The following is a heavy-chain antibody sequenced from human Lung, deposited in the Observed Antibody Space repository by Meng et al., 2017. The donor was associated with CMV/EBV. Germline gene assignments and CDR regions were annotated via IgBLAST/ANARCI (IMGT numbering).Heavy chain of an antibody. Sequence: KVSCKGSGYSFTTFWINWVRQMPGKGLEWMGAIHPSDSETEYSPSFEGQVTISADKSNSTAHLQWNSLKPSDTAMYYCASGAGGLWGQGNVVTVSS. J-gene: IGHJ4*02. CDR3: ASGAGGL. V-gene: IGHV5-51*01. CDR1: GYSFTTFW. CDR2: IHPSDSET. D-gene: IGHD3-16*01.